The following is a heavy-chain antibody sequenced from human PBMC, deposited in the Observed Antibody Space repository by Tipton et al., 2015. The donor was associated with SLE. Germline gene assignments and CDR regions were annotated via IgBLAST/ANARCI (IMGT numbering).Heavy chain of an antibody. V-gene: IGHV3-9*01. CDR1: GFTFDDYA. J-gene: IGHJ4*02. D-gene: IGHD5-12*01. Sequence: SLRLSCAASGFTFDDYAMHWVRQAPGKGLEWASGISWDSGSIGYADSVRGRFTISRDNAKNSLYLQMNSLRTEDTAMFYCVRGVSDTDSRVSGSFYDYWGQGALVTVSS. CDR2: ISWDSGSI. CDR3: VRGVSDTDSRVSGSFYDY.